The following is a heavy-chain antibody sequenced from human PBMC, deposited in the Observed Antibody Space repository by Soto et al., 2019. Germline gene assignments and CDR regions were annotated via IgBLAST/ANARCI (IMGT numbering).Heavy chain of an antibody. CDR3: AKGRGGNNRYSFDY. J-gene: IGHJ4*02. V-gene: IGHV3-23*01. CDR2: ITSDGGNT. D-gene: IGHD3-10*01. CDR1: GFTFISYA. Sequence: GGSLRLSCAASGFTFISYAMTWVRQASGKGLEWVSTITSDGGNTYYVDSAKGRFTISRDNSKNTLYLQMNSLRAEDTAIYYCAKGRGGNNRYSFDYWGQGTLVTVS.